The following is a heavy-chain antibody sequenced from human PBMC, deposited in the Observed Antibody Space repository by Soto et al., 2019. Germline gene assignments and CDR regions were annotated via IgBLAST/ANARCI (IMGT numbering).Heavy chain of an antibody. D-gene: IGHD3-10*01. J-gene: IGHJ4*02. Sequence: GGSLRLSCAASGFTFSSYGMHWVRQAPGKGLEWVAVISYDGSNKDYADSAKGRFTISRDNSKNTLYVQMNSLRAEDTAVYYCAKERYYYGSGSYPRDFDYWGQGTLVTVSS. CDR3: AKERYYYGSGSYPRDFDY. CDR1: GFTFSSYG. V-gene: IGHV3-30*18. CDR2: ISYDGSNK.